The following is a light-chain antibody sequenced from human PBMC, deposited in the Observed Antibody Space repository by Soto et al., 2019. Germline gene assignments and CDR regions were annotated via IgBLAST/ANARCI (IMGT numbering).Light chain of an antibody. Sequence: EIVLTQSPATLSFSPGERATLSCRASQSISFNLAWYQQKPGQAPRLLIYIASTRAAGIPARFSGSGSGTEFTLTISRLEPEDFAVYYCQQYDKWFSITFGQGTRLEIK. CDR2: IAS. CDR1: QSISFN. CDR3: QQYDKWFSIT. V-gene: IGKV3-15*01. J-gene: IGKJ5*01.